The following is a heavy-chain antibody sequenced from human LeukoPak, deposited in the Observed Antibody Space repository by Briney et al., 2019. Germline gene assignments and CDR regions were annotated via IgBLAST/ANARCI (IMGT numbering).Heavy chain of an antibody. J-gene: IGHJ4*02. CDR2: ITGSGGST. D-gene: IGHD1-26*01. V-gene: IGHV3-23*01. Sequence: GGSLRLSCAASGFTFSSYAMSWVRQAPGKGLEWVSAITGSGGSTYYADSVKGRFTISRDNSKNTLYLQMNSLRAEDTAVYYCAKASGSYYHFDYWGQGTLVTVSS. CDR1: GFTFSSYA. CDR3: AKASGSYYHFDY.